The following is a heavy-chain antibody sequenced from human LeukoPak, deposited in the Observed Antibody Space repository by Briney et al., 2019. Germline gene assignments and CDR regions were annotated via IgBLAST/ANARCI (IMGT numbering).Heavy chain of an antibody. Sequence: SETLSLTCAVYGGSFSGYYWSWIRQPPGKGLEWIGEINHSGSTNYNPSLKSRVTISVDTSKNQFSLKLSSVTAADTAVYYCAWRYCSGGSCPFDYWGQGTLVTASS. CDR3: AWRYCSGGSCPFDY. V-gene: IGHV4-34*01. CDR2: INHSGST. J-gene: IGHJ4*02. CDR1: GGSFSGYY. D-gene: IGHD2-15*01.